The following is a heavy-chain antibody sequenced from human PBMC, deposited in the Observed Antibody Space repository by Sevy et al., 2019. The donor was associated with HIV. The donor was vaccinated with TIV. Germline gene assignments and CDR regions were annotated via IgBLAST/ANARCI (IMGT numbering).Heavy chain of an antibody. D-gene: IGHD2-2*03. CDR1: GFTFSGSA. Sequence: GGSLRLSCAASGFTFSGSALHWVRQASGKGLEWVGRIRMKANSYATAYAASVKGRFTISRDDSKNSAYLQMNSLKTEDTAVYYCTTYLGYSRSTSCHYYFDNWGQGTLVTVSS. J-gene: IGHJ4*02. CDR2: IRMKANSYAT. CDR3: TTYLGYSRSTSCHYYFDN. V-gene: IGHV3-73*01.